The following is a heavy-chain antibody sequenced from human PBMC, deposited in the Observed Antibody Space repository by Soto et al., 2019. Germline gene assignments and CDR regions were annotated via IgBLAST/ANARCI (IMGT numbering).Heavy chain of an antibody. J-gene: IGHJ6*02. CDR3: AVAMVREILIFESSGMHV. V-gene: IGHV1-69*01. D-gene: IGHD3-10*01. CDR2: IIPNFDTP. CDR1: GGSFNNYA. Sequence: QVHLVQSGAEVKKPGSSVKVSCKTSGGSFNNYAVSWVRQAPGQGLEWMGGIIPNFDTPNYAQKFQGRVTIIADESTSTVYMELRILRSNDTAVYYCAVAMVREILIFESSGMHVWGQGTTVIVSS.